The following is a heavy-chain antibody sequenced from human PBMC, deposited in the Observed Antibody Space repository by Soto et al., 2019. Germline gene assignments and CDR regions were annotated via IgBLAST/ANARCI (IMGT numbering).Heavy chain of an antibody. CDR3: AKVLTGDLDY. V-gene: IGHV3-30*18. J-gene: IGHJ4*02. CDR1: GFTFSSYG. CDR2: ITYDENNK. Sequence: QVQLVESGGGVVQPGRSLRLSCAASGFTFSSYGMNWVRQAPGMGLEWVAVITYDENNKYYADSVKGRFTISRDNSKNTLYLQMNGLRAEDTAVYYCAKVLTGDLDYWGQGTLVTVSS. D-gene: IGHD7-27*01.